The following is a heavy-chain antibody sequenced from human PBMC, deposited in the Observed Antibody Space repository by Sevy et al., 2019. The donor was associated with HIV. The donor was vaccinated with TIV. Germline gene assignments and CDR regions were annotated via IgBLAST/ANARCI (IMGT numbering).Heavy chain of an antibody. CDR3: ARLGGYEDTYYYYAMDV. Sequence: GGSLRLSCAASGFTFSPYGMTWVRQAPGKGLEWVSSMSGSGAFTHYADSVKGRYTISRDNSKNTVYLQMNSLRAEDTAVYYCARLGGYEDTYYYYAMDVCGQGTTVTVSS. J-gene: IGHJ6*02. CDR1: GFTFSPYG. D-gene: IGHD5-12*01. CDR2: MSGSGAFT. V-gene: IGHV3-23*01.